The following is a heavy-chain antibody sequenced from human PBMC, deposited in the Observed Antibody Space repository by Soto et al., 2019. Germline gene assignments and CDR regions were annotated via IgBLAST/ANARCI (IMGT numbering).Heavy chain of an antibody. CDR3: AKWGRVTEDPFDI. D-gene: IGHD2-21*02. V-gene: IGHV3-23*01. Sequence: GGSLRLSCAASGFTFSSYAMTWVRQAPGKGLEWVSALSGSGGSTYYTDSVKGRFTISRDNSKNTLYLQMNSLRAEDTAVYYCAKWGRVTEDPFDIWGQGTMLTVSS. CDR2: LSGSGGST. J-gene: IGHJ3*02. CDR1: GFTFSSYA.